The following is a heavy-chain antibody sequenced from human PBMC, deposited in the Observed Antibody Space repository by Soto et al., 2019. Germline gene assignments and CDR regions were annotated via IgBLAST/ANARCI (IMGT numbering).Heavy chain of an antibody. Sequence: GASVKVSSKAPGGTFSSYTVSWGRKAPGQGLEWMGRIIPILGIANYAQKFQGRVTITADKSTSTAYMELSSLRSEDTAVYYCARCISPNWYFDLWGRGTLVTVSS. CDR1: GGTFSSYT. CDR2: IIPILGIA. V-gene: IGHV1-69*02. CDR3: ARCISPNWYFDL. J-gene: IGHJ2*01.